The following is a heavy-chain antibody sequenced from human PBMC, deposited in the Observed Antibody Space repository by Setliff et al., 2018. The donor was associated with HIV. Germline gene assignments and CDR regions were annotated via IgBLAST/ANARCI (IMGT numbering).Heavy chain of an antibody. D-gene: IGHD3-3*02. Sequence: WIRQPAGKGLEWMGLVYPADSNTIYSPSFQHQVTISADKSFSTAFLQWSDVKASDSGIYFCARLGGSFGIPHFDFWGQGTPVTVSS. V-gene: IGHV5-51*01. CDR3: ARLGGSFGIPHFDF. CDR2: VYPADSNT. J-gene: IGHJ4*02.